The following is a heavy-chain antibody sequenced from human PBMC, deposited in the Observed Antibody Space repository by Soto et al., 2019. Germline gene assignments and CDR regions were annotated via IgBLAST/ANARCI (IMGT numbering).Heavy chain of an antibody. J-gene: IGHJ4*02. D-gene: IGHD6-19*01. V-gene: IGHV4-30-4*01. Sequence: QVQLQESGPGLVKPSQTLSLTCTVSGGSISSGDYYWSWIRQPPGQGLEWIGYIHYSGSTYYNPSLKSRVTISVDTPKNQFDLNLSSVTAADTAVYCCARDADVSGYWGQGTMVTVSS. CDR1: GGSISSGDYY. CDR3: ARDADVSGY. CDR2: IHYSGST.